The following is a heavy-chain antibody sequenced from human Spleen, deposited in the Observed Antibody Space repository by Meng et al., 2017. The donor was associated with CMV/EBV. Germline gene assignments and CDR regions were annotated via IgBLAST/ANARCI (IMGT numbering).Heavy chain of an antibody. V-gene: IGHV3-21*01. CDR3: TREAGMDV. CDR1: GFTFSSYA. J-gene: IGHJ6*02. CDR2: IRSSSSYI. Sequence: GESLKISCAASGFTFSSYAMTWFRQAPGKGLEWIASIRSSSSYIYYADSVKGRFTISRDNAENSLYLQMNSLRAEDTAVYHCTREAGMDVWGQGTTVTVSS.